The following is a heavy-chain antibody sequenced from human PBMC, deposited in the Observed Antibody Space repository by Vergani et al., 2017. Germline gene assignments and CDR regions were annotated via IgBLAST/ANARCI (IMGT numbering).Heavy chain of an antibody. CDR2: ISGSGGNT. J-gene: IGHJ6*02. D-gene: IGHD2-15*01. V-gene: IGHV3-23*01. CDR1: GFTFSSYA. CDR3: AKARDPNCKGGHCYSYYYGLDL. Sequence: EVQLLESGGGLVQPGGSLRLSCGASGFTFSSYAMTWVRQAPGKGLEWVSAISGSGGNTFYTDSVKGRFTISRDNSKDTLYLQMNSLRVEDTAIYYCAKARDPNCKGGHCYSYYYGLDLWGQGTTVTVSS.